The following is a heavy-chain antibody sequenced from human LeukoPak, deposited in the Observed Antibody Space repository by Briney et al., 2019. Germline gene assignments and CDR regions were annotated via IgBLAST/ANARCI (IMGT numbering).Heavy chain of an antibody. D-gene: IGHD2-15*01. CDR2: IYYSGRT. CDR1: GGSISSSSYY. Sequence: SETLSLTCTVSGGSISSSSYYWGWIRQPPGKGLEWIGSIYYSGRTHYNPSLKSRVTISVDTSKNQFSLKLSSVTAADTAVYYCARLKTDCSGGSCYWSIVYYFDYWGQGTLVTVSS. J-gene: IGHJ4*02. V-gene: IGHV4-39*01. CDR3: ARLKTDCSGGSCYWSIVYYFDY.